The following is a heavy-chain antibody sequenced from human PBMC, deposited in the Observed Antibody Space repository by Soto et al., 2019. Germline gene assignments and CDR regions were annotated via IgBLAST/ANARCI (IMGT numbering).Heavy chain of an antibody. CDR3: ASGSYFYDSSGYYHY. CDR1: GGSLSGYY. CDR2: INHSGST. V-gene: IGHV4-34*01. J-gene: IGHJ4*02. Sequence: PSETLSLTCAVYGGSLSGYYWSWIRQPPGKGLEWIGEINHSGSTNYNPSLKSRVTISVDTSKNQFSLKLSSVTAADTAVYYCASGSYFYDSSGYYHYWGQGTLVTVSS. D-gene: IGHD3-22*01.